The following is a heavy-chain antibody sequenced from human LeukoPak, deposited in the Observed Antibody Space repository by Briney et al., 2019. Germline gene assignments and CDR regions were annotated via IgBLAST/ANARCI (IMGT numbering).Heavy chain of an antibody. CDR3: SRESGPFSPFGF. D-gene: IGHD1-26*01. V-gene: IGHV4-4*02. J-gene: IGHJ4*02. Sequence: AETLSLTCGVSGGSISGTNWWSWVRQPPGQGLEWIGEISLRGLTNYNPSLRSRLTMSLDESKNQVSLNLTSVTAADTAVYYCSRESGPFSPFGFWGQGTLVSVHS. CDR1: GGSISGTNW. CDR2: ISLRGLT.